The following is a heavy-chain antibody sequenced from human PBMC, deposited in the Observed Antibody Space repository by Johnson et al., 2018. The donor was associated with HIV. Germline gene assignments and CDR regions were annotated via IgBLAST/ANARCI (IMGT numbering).Heavy chain of an antibody. J-gene: IGHJ3*02. CDR3: AKDLFYGSGSWGAFDI. CDR2: MRYDGSNK. CDR1: GSTFDYDA. Sequence: QVQLVESGGGVLRPGGSLRLSCVASGSTFDYDAMSWVRQAPGKGLEWVAFMRYDGSNKYYADSVKGRFTISRDNSKNTLYLQMNSLRAEDTAVYYCAKDLFYGSGSWGAFDIWGQGTMVTVSS. V-gene: IGHV3-30*02. D-gene: IGHD3-10*01.